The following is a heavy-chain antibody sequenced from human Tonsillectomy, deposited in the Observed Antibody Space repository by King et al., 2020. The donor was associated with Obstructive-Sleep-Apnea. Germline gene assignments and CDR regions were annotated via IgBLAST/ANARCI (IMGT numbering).Heavy chain of an antibody. V-gene: IGHV3-23*04. J-gene: IGHJ4*02. D-gene: IGHD6-19*01. CDR3: AKDRSGWTPFDY. Sequence: VQLVESGGGLVQPGGSLRLSFAASGFTFSTHAMSWFPQPPGKGLEWVSTISGSVAGPYYADSAKGRFTISRDNSKNTLYLQMNSLRAEDTAVYYCAKDRSGWTPFDYWGQGTLVTVSS. CDR1: GFTFSTHA. CDR2: ISGSVAGP.